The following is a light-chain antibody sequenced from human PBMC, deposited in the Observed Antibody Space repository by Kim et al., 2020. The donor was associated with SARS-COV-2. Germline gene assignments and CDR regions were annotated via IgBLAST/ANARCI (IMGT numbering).Light chain of an antibody. CDR1: KLGDKY. Sequence: SYELTQPPSVSVSPGQTASITCSGYKLGDKYACWYQQKPGQSPVMVIYQNSNRPTGIPERFSGSHSGNTATLTISGTQAMDEDDYYCQAWDSSTAWVFGGGTQLTVL. V-gene: IGLV3-1*01. CDR3: QAWDSSTAWV. CDR2: QNS. J-gene: IGLJ3*02.